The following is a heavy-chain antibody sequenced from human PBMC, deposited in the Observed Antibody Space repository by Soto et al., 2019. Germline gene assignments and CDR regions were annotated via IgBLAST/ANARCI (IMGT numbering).Heavy chain of an antibody. D-gene: IGHD3-22*01. J-gene: IGHJ4*02. Sequence: SETLSLTCAVSGGSISSGGYSWSWIRQPPGKGLEWIGYIYHSGSTYYNPSLKSRVTISVDRSKNQFSLKLSSVTASDTAMYYCVRPDSSGYYPDHWGQGTLVTVSS. V-gene: IGHV4-30-2*01. CDR1: GGSISSGGYS. CDR2: IYHSGST. CDR3: VRPDSSGYYPDH.